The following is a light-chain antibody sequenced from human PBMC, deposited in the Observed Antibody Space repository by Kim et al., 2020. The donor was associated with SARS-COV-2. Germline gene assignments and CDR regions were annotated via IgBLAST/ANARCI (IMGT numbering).Light chain of an antibody. J-gene: IGLJ1*01. CDR3: QVWDTDTDDYV. CDR1: NIGGHS. Sequence: PGQTARITCGGNNIGGHSVHWYQQKPGQAPVLVIYYDSDRPSGIPERFPGSKAATTATLTISRVEAGDEADYYCQVWDTDTDDYVFGTGTKVTVL. V-gene: IGLV3-21*01. CDR2: YDS.